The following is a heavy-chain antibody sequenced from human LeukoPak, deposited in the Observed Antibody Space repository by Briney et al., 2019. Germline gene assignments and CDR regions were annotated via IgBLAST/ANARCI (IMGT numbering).Heavy chain of an antibody. CDR3: ARDDDRAREIDY. D-gene: IGHD3-22*01. J-gene: IGHJ4*02. V-gene: IGHV1-69*04. CDR1: RGTFSKYA. CDR2: IIPILNIT. Sequence: SVKVSCKASRGTFSKYAIGWVRQAPGQGLEWMGRIIPILNITHYAQKFQGRVTIAADKSTSTAYMELSSLRSEDTAVYYCARDDDRAREIDYRGQGTLVTVSS.